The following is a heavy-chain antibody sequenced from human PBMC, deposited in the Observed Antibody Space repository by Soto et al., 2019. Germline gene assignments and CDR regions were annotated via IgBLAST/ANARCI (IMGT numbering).Heavy chain of an antibody. Sequence: DVQLVESGGGLVQPGESLLLSCAASGFTVNSFEMSWVRQPQGKGLQWLSSMSSGGSAIHYADSVKGRFTISRDSAKNTLYSQINILRGEDTAVYYCVRDFGPTSGYHYYSTDVWGAGTTVTVSS. J-gene: IGHJ6*04. CDR1: GFTVNSFE. CDR2: MSSGGSAI. V-gene: IGHV3-48*03. CDR3: VRDFGPTSGYHYYSTDV. D-gene: IGHD3-22*01.